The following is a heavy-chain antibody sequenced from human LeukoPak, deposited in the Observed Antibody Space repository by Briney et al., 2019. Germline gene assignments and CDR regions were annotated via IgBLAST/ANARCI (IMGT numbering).Heavy chain of an antibody. Sequence: PGGSLRLSCAASGFTFSSYAMHWVRQAPGKGLEWVAVISYDGSNKYYADSVKGRFTISRDNSKNTLYLQMNSLRAEDTAVYYCARISAFSSGSPWGQGTLVTVSS. D-gene: IGHD6-19*01. CDR2: ISYDGSNK. J-gene: IGHJ4*02. CDR1: GFTFSSYA. CDR3: ARISAFSSGSP. V-gene: IGHV3-30-3*01.